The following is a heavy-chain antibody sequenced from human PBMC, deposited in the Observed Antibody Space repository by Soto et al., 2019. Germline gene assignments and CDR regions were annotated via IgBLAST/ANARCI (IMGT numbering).Heavy chain of an antibody. CDR2: IYYSGST. CDR1: GGSISSGGYY. D-gene: IGHD3-10*01. Sequence: SETLSLTCTVSGGSISSGGYYWSWIRHHPGKGLEWIGYIYYSGSTYYNPSLKSRVTISVDTSKNQFSLKLSSVTAADTAVYYCARGVTMVRGVIHTPYFDYWGQGTLVTVSS. V-gene: IGHV4-31*03. J-gene: IGHJ4*02. CDR3: ARGVTMVRGVIHTPYFDY.